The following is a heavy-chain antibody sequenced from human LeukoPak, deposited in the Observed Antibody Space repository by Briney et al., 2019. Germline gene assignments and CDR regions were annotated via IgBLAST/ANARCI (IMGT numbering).Heavy chain of an antibody. CDR2: ISCDGSNK. D-gene: IGHD5-24*01. Sequence: PGGSLRLSCAASGFTFSSYAMHWVRQAPGKGLEWVAVISCDGSNKYYADSVKGRFTISRDNSKNTLYLQMNSLRAEDTAVYYCARDSSLDGYNQFDYWGQGTLVTVSS. CDR3: ARDSSLDGYNQFDY. V-gene: IGHV3-30-3*01. CDR1: GFTFSSYA. J-gene: IGHJ4*02.